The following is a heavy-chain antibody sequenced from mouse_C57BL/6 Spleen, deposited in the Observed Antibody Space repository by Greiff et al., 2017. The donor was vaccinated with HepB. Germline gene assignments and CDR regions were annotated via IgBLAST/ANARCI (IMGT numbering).Heavy chain of an antibody. CDR3: ARDGGTGTREYFDY. CDR2: ISDGGSYT. V-gene: IGHV5-4*01. Sequence: EVKVVESGGGLVKPGGSLKLSCAASGFTFSSYAMSWVRQTPEKRLEWVATISDGGSYTYYPDNVKGRFTISRDNAKNNLYLQMSHLKSEDTAMYYCARDGGTGTREYFDYWGQGTTLTVSS. CDR1: GFTFSSYA. D-gene: IGHD4-1*01. J-gene: IGHJ2*01.